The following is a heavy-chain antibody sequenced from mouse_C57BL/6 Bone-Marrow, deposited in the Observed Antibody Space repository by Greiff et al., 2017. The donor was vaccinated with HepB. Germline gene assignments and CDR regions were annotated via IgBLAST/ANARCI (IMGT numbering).Heavy chain of an antibody. Sequence: DVKLQESGPGLVKPSQSLSLTCSVTGYSITSGYYWNWIRQFPGNKLEWMGYISYDGSNNYNPSLKNRISITRDTSKNQFFLKLNSVTTEDTATYYCARGAGTCDYWGQGTTLTVSS. CDR2: ISYDGSN. CDR1: GYSITSGYY. V-gene: IGHV3-6*01. D-gene: IGHD4-1*01. CDR3: ARGAGTCDY. J-gene: IGHJ2*01.